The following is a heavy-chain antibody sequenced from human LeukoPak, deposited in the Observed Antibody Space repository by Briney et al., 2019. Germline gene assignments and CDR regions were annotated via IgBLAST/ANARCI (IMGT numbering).Heavy chain of an antibody. CDR1: GYTFTSYG. Sequence: ASVTVSFKASGYTFTSYGISWVRQAPGQGLEWMGWISAYNGNTNYAQKLQGRVTMTTDTSTSTAYMELRSLRSDDTAVYYCARDTSPIVVVPAAMGYWGQGTLVTVSS. V-gene: IGHV1-18*01. CDR2: ISAYNGNT. D-gene: IGHD2-2*01. J-gene: IGHJ4*02. CDR3: ARDTSPIVVVPAAMGY.